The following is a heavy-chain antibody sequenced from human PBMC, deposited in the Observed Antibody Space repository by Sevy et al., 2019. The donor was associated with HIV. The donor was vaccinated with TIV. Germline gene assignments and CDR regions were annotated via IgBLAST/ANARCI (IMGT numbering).Heavy chain of an antibody. CDR3: AAVVKNDCWDGHVNYYGLDV. CDR1: GFTFNYAW. CDR2: IKSKTDGGKA. Sequence: GGSLRLSCAASGFTFNYAWMSWVRQAPGKGLEWVGRIKSKTDGGKADNAEQVKGRLTISRDDSETKPYLQMKSLKTEDTAVYYCAAVVKNDCWDGHVNYYGLDVWGQGTTVTVSS. J-gene: IGHJ6*02. V-gene: IGHV3-15*01. D-gene: IGHD1-1*01.